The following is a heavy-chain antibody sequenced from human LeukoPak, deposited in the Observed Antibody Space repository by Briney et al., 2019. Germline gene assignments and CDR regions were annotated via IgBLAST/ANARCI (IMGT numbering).Heavy chain of an antibody. CDR1: GFTFSSFG. V-gene: IGHV3-30*02. Sequence: GGSLRLSCAASGFTFSSFGMHWVRQAPGKGLEWVAFIRYDGSNKNYADSVKGRFTISRDNSKNTLYLQMNSLRAEDTAVYYCAKESVGANIDYWGQGTLVTVSS. CDR2: IRYDGSNK. J-gene: IGHJ4*02. D-gene: IGHD1-26*01. CDR3: AKESVGANIDY.